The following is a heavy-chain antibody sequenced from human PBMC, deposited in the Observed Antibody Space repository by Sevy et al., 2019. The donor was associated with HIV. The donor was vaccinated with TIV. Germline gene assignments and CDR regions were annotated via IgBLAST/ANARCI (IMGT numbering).Heavy chain of an antibody. J-gene: IGHJ4*01. CDR2: VSPTSLST. CDR3: AKLHSRMIPGNGALDY. D-gene: IGHD3-16*01. Sequence: GGSLRLSCTASGFSFSNYVMAWFRQAPGKGLEWVSSVSPTSLSTYYAESVKGRFTISRDNSKNTLYLQMNSLRAEDTAIYYCAKLHSRMIPGNGALDYWGRGTLVTVSS. V-gene: IGHV3-23*01. CDR1: GFSFSNYV.